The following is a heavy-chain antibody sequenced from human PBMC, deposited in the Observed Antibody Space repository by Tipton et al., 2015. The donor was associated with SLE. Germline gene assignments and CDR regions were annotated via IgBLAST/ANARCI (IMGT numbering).Heavy chain of an antibody. D-gene: IGHD6-13*01. CDR3: AREGIAARWFDP. Sequence: SLRLSCAASGFTFSTYSMNWVRQAPGKGLEWVSSISSTSYIFYADSLKGRFTISRDNAKNSLDLQMNSLRAEDTAVYYCAREGIAARWFDPWGQGTLVPVSS. J-gene: IGHJ5*02. CDR2: ISSTSYI. CDR1: GFTFSTYS. V-gene: IGHV3-21*01.